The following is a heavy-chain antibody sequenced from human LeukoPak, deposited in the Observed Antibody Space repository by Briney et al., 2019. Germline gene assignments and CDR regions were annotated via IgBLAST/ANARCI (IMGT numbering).Heavy chain of an antibody. V-gene: IGHV4-59*08. Sequence: SETLSLTCAVSGGSISTYYWSWIRQPPGKGLEWIGYIYYSGSTNYNPSLKSRVTISVDTSKNQFSLRLSSVTAADTAVYYCATVTGTTLWNGYWGQGTLVTVSS. CDR3: ATVTGTTLWNGY. D-gene: IGHD1-7*01. J-gene: IGHJ4*02. CDR2: IYYSGST. CDR1: GGSISTYY.